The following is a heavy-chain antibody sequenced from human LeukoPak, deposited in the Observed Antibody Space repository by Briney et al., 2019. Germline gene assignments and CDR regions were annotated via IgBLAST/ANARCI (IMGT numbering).Heavy chain of an antibody. CDR2: IIPILGIA. J-gene: IGHJ5*02. CDR3: AGYYYDSSGYPRKFDP. V-gene: IGHV1-69*02. D-gene: IGHD3-22*01. CDR1: GYTFTSYY. Sequence: SVKVSCTASGYTFTSYYMHWVRQAPGQGLEWMGRIIPILGIANYAQKFQGRVTITADKSTSTAYMELSSLRSEDTAVYYCAGYYYDSSGYPRKFDPWGQGTLVTVSS.